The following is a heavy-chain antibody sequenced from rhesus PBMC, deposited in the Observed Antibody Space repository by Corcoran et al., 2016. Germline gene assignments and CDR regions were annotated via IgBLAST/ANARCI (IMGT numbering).Heavy chain of an antibody. V-gene: IGHV4S9*01. D-gene: IGHD3-16*01. CDR3: VRSISLDNGLLF. J-gene: IGHJ5-1*01. CDR2: IYGAGANT. Sequence: QVQLQESGPGLVKPSATLSLTCAVSGGSCRETYFCHWLRPPPVKGRECIGDIYGAGANTHYSPSLKSRVMISKDTSRNQFFLRLNYVTDADTAVYYCVRSISLDNGLLFWGARVLVTVSS. CDR1: GGSCRETYF.